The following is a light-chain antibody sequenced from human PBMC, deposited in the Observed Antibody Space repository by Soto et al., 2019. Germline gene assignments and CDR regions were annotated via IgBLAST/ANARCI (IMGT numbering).Light chain of an antibody. CDR2: EVN. V-gene: IGLV2-8*01. CDR1: RSDVGGYNY. J-gene: IGLJ1*01. CDR3: SSYAGSSNV. Sequence: QSVLTQPASVSGSPGQSITISCTGTRSDVGGYNYVSWYQQHPGKAPKLMIYEVNKRPSGVPDRFSGSKSGNTASLTVSGLQAEDEADYYCSSYAGSSNVFGTGTKLTVL.